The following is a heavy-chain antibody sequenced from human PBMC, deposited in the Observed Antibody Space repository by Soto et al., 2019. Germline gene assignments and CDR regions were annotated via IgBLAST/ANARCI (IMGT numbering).Heavy chain of an antibody. J-gene: IGHJ3*02. CDR3: ARGLRIFGVVIIFLRGRAFDI. Sequence: PSETLSLTCAVYGGSFSGYYWSWIRQPPGKGLEWIGEINHSGSTNYNPSLKSRVTISVDTSKNQFSLKLSSVTAADTAVYYCARGLRIFGVVIIFLRGRAFDIRGQGTMVTVSS. CDR1: GGSFSGYY. V-gene: IGHV4-34*01. D-gene: IGHD3-3*01. CDR2: INHSGST.